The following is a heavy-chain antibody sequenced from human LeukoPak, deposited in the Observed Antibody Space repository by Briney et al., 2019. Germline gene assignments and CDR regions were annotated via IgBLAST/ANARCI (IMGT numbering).Heavy chain of an antibody. J-gene: IGHJ4*02. CDR1: GFIFNTYA. D-gene: IGHD3-10*01. CDR3: AKDRISYTTSPGELSH. Sequence: AGGSLRLSCAASGFIFNTYAMSWVRQAPGKGLEWVSTIRGSGESTHYADSVQGRFTISRDNSLYTVYLQMDSLRGDDTAVYYCAKDRISYTTSPGELSHWGQGTLVIVSS. CDR2: IRGSGEST. V-gene: IGHV3-23*01.